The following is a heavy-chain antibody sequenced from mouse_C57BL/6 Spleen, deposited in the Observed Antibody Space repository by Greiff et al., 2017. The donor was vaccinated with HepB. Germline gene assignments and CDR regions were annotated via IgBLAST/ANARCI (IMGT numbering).Heavy chain of an antibody. CDR1: GYTFTSYW. CDR2: IHPNSGST. D-gene: IGHD2-5*01. Sequence: QVQLQQPGAELVKPGASVKLSCKASGYTFTSYWMHWVKQRPGQGLEWIGMIHPNSGSTNYNEKFKSKATLTVDKSSSTAYMQLSSLTSEDSAVYYCARRIPPSYSNYFYYAMDYWGQGTSVTVSS. CDR3: ARRIPPSYSNYFYYAMDY. V-gene: IGHV1-64*01. J-gene: IGHJ4*01.